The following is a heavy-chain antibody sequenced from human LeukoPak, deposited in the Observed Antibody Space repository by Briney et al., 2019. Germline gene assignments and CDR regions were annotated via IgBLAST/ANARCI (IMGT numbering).Heavy chain of an antibody. Sequence: SVKVSCKASGGTFSSYAISWVRQSPGQGLEWMGGVIPIFGTANYAQKFQGRVTITTDESTSTAYMELSSLRSEDTAVYYCARVVLVAADSYYFDYWGQGTLVTVSS. D-gene: IGHD2-2*01. J-gene: IGHJ4*02. V-gene: IGHV1-69*05. CDR1: GGTFSSYA. CDR2: VIPIFGTA. CDR3: ARVVLVAADSYYFDY.